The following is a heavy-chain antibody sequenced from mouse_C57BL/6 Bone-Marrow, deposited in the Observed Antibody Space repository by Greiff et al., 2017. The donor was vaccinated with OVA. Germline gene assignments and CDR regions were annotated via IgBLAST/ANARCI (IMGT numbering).Heavy chain of an antibody. CDR1: GFTFSSYG. CDR3: ARRRYGSSYPAWFAY. CDR2: ISSGGSYT. D-gene: IGHD1-1*01. Sequence: EVQGVESGGDLVKPGGSLKLSCAASGFTFSSYGMSWVRQTPDKRLEWVATISSGGSYTYYPDSVKGRFTISRDNAKNTLYLQMSSLKSEDTAMYYCARRRYGSSYPAWFAYWGQGTLVTVSA. V-gene: IGHV5-6*01. J-gene: IGHJ3*01.